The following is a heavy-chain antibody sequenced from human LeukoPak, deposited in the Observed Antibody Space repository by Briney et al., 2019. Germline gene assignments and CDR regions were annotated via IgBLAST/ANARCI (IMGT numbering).Heavy chain of an antibody. CDR1: GFTVSSNY. CDR2: IYSGGTT. CDR3: ARMDTAMDLDY. J-gene: IGHJ4*02. V-gene: IGHV3-66*01. Sequence: GESLRLSCAASGFTVSSNYMSWVRQAPGKGLEWVSVIYSGGTTYYADSVKGRFTISRDNSKNTLYLQMNSLRAEDTAVYYCARMDTAMDLDYWGQGTLVTVSS. D-gene: IGHD5-18*01.